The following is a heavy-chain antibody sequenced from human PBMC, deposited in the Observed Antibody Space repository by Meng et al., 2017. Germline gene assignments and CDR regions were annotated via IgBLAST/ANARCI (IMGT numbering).Heavy chain of an antibody. CDR2: IIPIFGTA. Sequence: QGQWGQFGPEVNRPGSPVKVSCKASGGTFSSYAISWVRQAPGQGLEWMGGIIPIFGTANYAQKFQGRVTITADESTSTAYMELSSLRSEDTAVYYCAREIAAAYCGGDCYLWGQGTLVTVSS. CDR3: AREIAAAYCGGDCYL. CDR1: GGTFSSYA. J-gene: IGHJ5*02. D-gene: IGHD2-21*02. V-gene: IGHV1-69*01.